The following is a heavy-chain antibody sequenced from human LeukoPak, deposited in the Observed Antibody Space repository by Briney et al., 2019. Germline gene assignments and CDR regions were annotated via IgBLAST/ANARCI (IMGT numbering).Heavy chain of an antibody. CDR2: INQDGSEG. Sequence: PPGGSLRLSCAASGFTFSSSWMSWVRQTPGKGLEWVANINQDGSEGYYVDSVKGRFTVSRDNAKNSLYLQMNSLRAEDTAVYYCAKFYSSSSGGFDYWGQGTLVTVSS. D-gene: IGHD6-6*01. J-gene: IGHJ4*02. CDR1: GFTFSSSW. CDR3: AKFYSSSSGGFDY. V-gene: IGHV3-7*01.